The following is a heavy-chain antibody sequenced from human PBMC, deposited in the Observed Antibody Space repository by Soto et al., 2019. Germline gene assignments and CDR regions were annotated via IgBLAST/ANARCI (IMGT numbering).Heavy chain of an antibody. J-gene: IGHJ4*02. D-gene: IGHD3-10*01. Sequence: ASETLSLTCTLSGGSIGSYYWIWIRQPPGKGLEWIGYIYYSGSTTYNPSLRSRVTISVDTSKNQFSLKLTSVTAADTAVYYCARDRYYGGADFWGQGTLVTVSS. V-gene: IGHV4-59*01. CDR2: IYYSGST. CDR1: GGSIGSYY. CDR3: ARDRYYGGADF.